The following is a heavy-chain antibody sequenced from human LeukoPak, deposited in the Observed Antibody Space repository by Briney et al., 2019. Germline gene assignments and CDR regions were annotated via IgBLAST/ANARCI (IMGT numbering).Heavy chain of an antibody. D-gene: IGHD1-26*01. J-gene: IGHJ6*03. V-gene: IGHV1-69*04. CDR3: ARDGGGSGSFSDYYYYYYMDV. CDR2: IIPILGIA. Sequence: SVKVSCKASGGTFSSYAISWVRQAPGQGLEWMGRIIPILGIANYAQKFQGRVTITADKSTSTAYMELRSLRSEDTAVYYCARDGGGSGSFSDYYYYYYMDVWGKGTTVTVSS. CDR1: GGTFSSYA.